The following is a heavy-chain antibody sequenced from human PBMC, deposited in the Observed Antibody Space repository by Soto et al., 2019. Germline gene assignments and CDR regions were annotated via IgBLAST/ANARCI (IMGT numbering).Heavy chain of an antibody. D-gene: IGHD6-6*01. CDR1: VFKCDEYA. J-gene: IGHJ4*02. CDR2: ISWNSAYI. Sequence: GESLRLSCAGSVFKCDEYAIHGVRQARGKGLEWVSGISWNSAYIGYADSVKGRFTISRDNTNNSLNLQMNSLRTEDTASYSCVKDLSYGSSSSFHSWGQGALVTVYS. V-gene: IGHV3-9*01. CDR3: VKDLSYGSSSSFHS.